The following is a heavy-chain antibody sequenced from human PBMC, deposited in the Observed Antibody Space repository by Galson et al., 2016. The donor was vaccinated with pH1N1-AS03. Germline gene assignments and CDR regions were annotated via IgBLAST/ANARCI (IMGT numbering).Heavy chain of an antibody. J-gene: IGHJ4*02. CDR3: VRDGTMAIIDY. V-gene: IGHV3-33*08. Sequence: SLRLSCAASGFTFNTYWMSWVRQAPGKGLEWVALIWFDGTNKQYADSVKGRFTISRDNSKNTLYLQMNSLRAEDTAVYYCVRDGTMAIIDYWGQGTLVTVSS. D-gene: IGHD5-24*01. CDR1: GFTFNTYW. CDR2: IWFDGTNK.